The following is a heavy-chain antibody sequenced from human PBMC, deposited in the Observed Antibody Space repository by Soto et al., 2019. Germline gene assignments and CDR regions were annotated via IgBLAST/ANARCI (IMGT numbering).Heavy chain of an antibody. D-gene: IGHD2-2*01. Sequence: PGGSLRLSCVASGFTFSTHAMSWVRQAPWKGLEWVSSFSGSGGNTYYADSVKGRLTISRDDSKNTLYLQINSLRVEDTAVYYCAKDPPWTVGPLTMDVWGQGTTVTVSS. V-gene: IGHV3-23*01. CDR2: FSGSGGNT. J-gene: IGHJ6*02. CDR3: AKDPPWTVGPLTMDV. CDR1: GFTFSTHA.